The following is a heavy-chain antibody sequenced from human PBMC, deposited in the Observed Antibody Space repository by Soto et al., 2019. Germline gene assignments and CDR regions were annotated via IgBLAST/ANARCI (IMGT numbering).Heavy chain of an antibody. CDR1: GYTFTSYG. D-gene: IGHD3-10*01. CDR3: ARDGSGFGERTNYYYYGMDV. J-gene: IGHJ6*02. Sequence: ASVNVSCKASGYTFTSYGISWVRQAPGQGLEWMGWISAYNGNTNYAQKLQGRVTMTTDTSTSTAYMELRSLRSDDTAVYYCARDGSGFGERTNYYYYGMDVWGQGTTVTVSS. CDR2: ISAYNGNT. V-gene: IGHV1-18*04.